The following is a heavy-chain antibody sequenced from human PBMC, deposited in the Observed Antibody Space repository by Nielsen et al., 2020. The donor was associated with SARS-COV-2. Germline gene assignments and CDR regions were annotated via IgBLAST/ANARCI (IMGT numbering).Heavy chain of an antibody. V-gene: IGHV3-30*04. CDR2: ISYDGTE. CDR3: ARETIDHTSSFVDY. Sequence: GESLKISCATSGFTFSSHALHWVRQAPGKGLQWMAIISYDGTEHYADSVKGRFTISRDNSKNTVYLQMNSLKLGDTAVYFCARETIDHTSSFVDYWGQGTLVTVSS. J-gene: IGHJ4*02. D-gene: IGHD6-6*01. CDR1: GFTFSSHA.